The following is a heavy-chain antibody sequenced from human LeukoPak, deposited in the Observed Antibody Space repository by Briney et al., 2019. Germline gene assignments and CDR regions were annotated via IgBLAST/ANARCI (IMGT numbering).Heavy chain of an antibody. CDR3: ARDPPEAVGFDY. Sequence: GRSLRLSCAASGFTFSSYNMNWVRQAPGKGLEWVSYISGRSDTIYYADSVKGRFAISRDNAKNSLYLQMNSLRAEDTAVYYCARDPPEAVGFDYWGQGTLVTVSS. J-gene: IGHJ4*02. CDR2: ISGRSDTI. V-gene: IGHV3-48*04. CDR1: GFTFSSYN. D-gene: IGHD6-19*01.